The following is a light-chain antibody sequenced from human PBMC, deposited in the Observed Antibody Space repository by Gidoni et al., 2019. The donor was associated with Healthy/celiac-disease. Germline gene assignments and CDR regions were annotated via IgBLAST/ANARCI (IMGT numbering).Light chain of an antibody. CDR2: DDS. CDR1: NMGSKS. V-gene: IGLV3-21*02. CDR3: QVWDSSSDHPV. Sequence: SYVLTHQPSVPLAPGQAARNTWGGNNMGSKSVHWDQQKPGQAPLLVVYDDSDRPSGIPERFSGSNSGNTATLTSSRVEAGDEADYYCQVWDSSSDHPVFGGGTKLPVL. J-gene: IGLJ3*02.